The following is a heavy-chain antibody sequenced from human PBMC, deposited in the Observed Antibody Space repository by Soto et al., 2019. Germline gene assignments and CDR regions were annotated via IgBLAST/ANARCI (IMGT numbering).Heavy chain of an antibody. CDR1: GGTFSSYA. Sequence: EASVKVSCKASGGTFSSYAISWVRQAPGQGLEWMGGIIPIFGTANYAQKFQGRVTITADESTSTAYMELSSLRSEDTAVYYCARGNLNYDFWSGYLGYYYYYGMDVWGQGTTVTVYS. V-gene: IGHV1-69*13. D-gene: IGHD3-3*01. J-gene: IGHJ6*02. CDR2: IIPIFGTA. CDR3: ARGNLNYDFWSGYLGYYYYYGMDV.